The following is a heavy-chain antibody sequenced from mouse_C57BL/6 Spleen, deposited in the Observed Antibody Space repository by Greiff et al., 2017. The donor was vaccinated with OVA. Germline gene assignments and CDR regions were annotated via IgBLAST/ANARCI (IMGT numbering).Heavy chain of an antibody. V-gene: IGHV5-17*01. Sequence: EVQLMESGGGLVKPGGSLKLSCAASGFTFSDYGVHWVRQAPEKGLEWVAYISSGSSTIYYADTVKGRFTISRDNAKNTLFLQMTSLRSEDTAMYYCARPRDSYWYFDVWGTGTTVTVSS. D-gene: IGHD3-3*01. J-gene: IGHJ1*03. CDR2: ISSGSSTI. CDR1: GFTFSDYG. CDR3: ARPRDSYWYFDV.